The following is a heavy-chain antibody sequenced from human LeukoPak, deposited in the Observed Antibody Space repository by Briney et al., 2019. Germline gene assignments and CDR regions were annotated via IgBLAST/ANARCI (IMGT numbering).Heavy chain of an antibody. CDR3: AKDLWTFYSNYGGAFDY. J-gene: IGHJ4*02. CDR1: GFTFSSYA. CDR2: ISGSGGST. Sequence: QTGGSLRLSCAASGFTFSSYAMSWGRQAPGKGVEWGSAISGSGGSTYYAASVKGRFTISRDNSKNTLYLQMNSLRAEDTAVYYCAKDLWTFYSNYGGAFDYWGQGTLVTVSS. V-gene: IGHV3-23*01. D-gene: IGHD4-11*01.